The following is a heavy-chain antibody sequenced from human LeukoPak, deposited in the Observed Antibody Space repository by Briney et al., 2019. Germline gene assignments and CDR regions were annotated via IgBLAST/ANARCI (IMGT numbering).Heavy chain of an antibody. CDR1: GGSISSSSYY. J-gene: IGHJ4*02. Sequence: PSETLSLTCTVSGGSISSSSYYWGWIRQPPGKGLEWIGSIYYSGSTYYNPSLKSRVTISVDTSKNQFSLKLSSVTAADTAVYYCARPYSSSWYYFDYWGQGILVTVSS. V-gene: IGHV4-39*01. CDR2: IYYSGST. CDR3: ARPYSSSWYYFDY. D-gene: IGHD6-13*01.